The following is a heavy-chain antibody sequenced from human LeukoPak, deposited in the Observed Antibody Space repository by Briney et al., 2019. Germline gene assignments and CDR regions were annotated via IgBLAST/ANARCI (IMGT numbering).Heavy chain of an antibody. V-gene: IGHV3-30-3*01. CDR3: ARVNMGMDV. Sequence: GRSLRLSCAASGFTFSGYAMHWVRQAPGKGLEWVAVISYDGSNKYYAASVKGRFTISRDNSKNTLYLQMNSLRAEDTAVYYCARVNMGMDVWGQGTTVTVSS. J-gene: IGHJ6*02. CDR1: GFTFSGYA. CDR2: ISYDGSNK.